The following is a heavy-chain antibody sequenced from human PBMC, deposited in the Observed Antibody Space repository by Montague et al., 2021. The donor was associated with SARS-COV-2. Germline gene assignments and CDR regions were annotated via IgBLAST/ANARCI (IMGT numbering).Heavy chain of an antibody. V-gene: IGHV4-59*02. Sequence: SETLSLTCTVSGGSVSDYSWSWIRQPPGEGLDYLGYIFYTGITYXXPSLESRVTISGDTSKNQFSLRLNSVTAADTAVYFCARLVTMSRKKPYYMDVWGKGTTVTVSS. CDR2: IFYTGIT. CDR1: GGSVSDYS. D-gene: IGHD3-10*02. CDR3: ARLVTMSRKKPYYMDV. J-gene: IGHJ6*03.